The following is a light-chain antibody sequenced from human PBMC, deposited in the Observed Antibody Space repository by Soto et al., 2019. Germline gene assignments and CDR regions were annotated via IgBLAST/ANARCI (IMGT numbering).Light chain of an antibody. V-gene: IGLV2-8*01. CDR1: SSDIGAYNS. CDR2: EVS. CDR3: SSHAGRNVV. J-gene: IGLJ2*01. Sequence: QSALTQPPSASGSPGQSVTISCTGTSSDIGAYNSVSWYQQNPGRAPKLLISEVSKRPSGVSDRFSGSKSGNTASLTVSGLQADDEADYYCSSHAGRNVVFGGGTKVTVL.